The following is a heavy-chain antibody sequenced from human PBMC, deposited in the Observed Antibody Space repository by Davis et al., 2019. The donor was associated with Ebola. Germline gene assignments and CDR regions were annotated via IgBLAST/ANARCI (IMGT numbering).Heavy chain of an antibody. V-gene: IGHV4-59*12. CDR2: IYYSGNT. Sequence: MPGGSLRLSCTVSGGSISNYYWSWIRQPPGKGLEWIGYIYYSGNTNSNPSLKSRVTISVDTSKNQFSLKLSSVTAADTAVYYCARGGGSSWYYYYYGMDVWGKGTTVTVSS. CDR3: ARGGGSSWYYYYYGMDV. D-gene: IGHD6-13*01. J-gene: IGHJ6*04. CDR1: GGSISNYY.